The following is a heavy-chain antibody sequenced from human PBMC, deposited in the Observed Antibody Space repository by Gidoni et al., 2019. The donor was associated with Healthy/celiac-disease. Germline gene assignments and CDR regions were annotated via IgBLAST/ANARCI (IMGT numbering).Heavy chain of an antibody. Sequence: QVQLVVPGGGGVQPGRSLRLSCAASGVTLSSYAMNWVRQAPGKGLEWMAVISYDGSNKYYADSVKGRFTISRDNSKNTLYLQMNSLRAEDTAVYYCARGITRYSSGCPSGYWGQGTLVTVSS. CDR2: ISYDGSNK. CDR1: GVTLSSYA. CDR3: ARGITRYSSGCPSGY. D-gene: IGHD6-19*01. J-gene: IGHJ4*02. V-gene: IGHV3-30-3*01.